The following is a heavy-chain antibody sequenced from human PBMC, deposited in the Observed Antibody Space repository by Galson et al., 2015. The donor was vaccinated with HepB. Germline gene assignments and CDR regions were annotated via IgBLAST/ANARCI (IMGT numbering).Heavy chain of an antibody. V-gene: IGHV3-30*04. CDR3: ARDGMDTAMVSVDY. Sequence: SLRLSCAASGFTFSSYAMHWVRQAPGKGLEWVAVISYDGSKKYYADSVKGRFTISRDNSKNTLYLQMNSRRAEDTAVYYCARDGMDTAMVSVDYWGQGTLVTVSS. CDR1: GFTFSSYA. D-gene: IGHD5-18*01. J-gene: IGHJ4*02. CDR2: ISYDGSKK.